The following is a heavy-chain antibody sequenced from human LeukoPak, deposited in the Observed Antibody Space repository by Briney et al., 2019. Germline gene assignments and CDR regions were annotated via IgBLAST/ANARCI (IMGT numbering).Heavy chain of an antibody. J-gene: IGHJ5*02. CDR3: ARHLDYGDYMAPSWFDP. Sequence: PSETLSLTCTVSGGSISSSSYYWGWIRQPPGKGLEWIGSIYYSGSTYYNPSLKSRVTISVDTSKNQFSLKLSSVTAADTAVYYCARHLDYGDYMAPSWFDPWGQGTLVTVSS. CDR2: IYYSGST. D-gene: IGHD4-17*01. CDR1: GGSISSSSYY. V-gene: IGHV4-39*01.